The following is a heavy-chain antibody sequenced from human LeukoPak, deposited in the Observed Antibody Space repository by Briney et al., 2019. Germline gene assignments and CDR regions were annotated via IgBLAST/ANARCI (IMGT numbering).Heavy chain of an antibody. CDR2: IYTSGST. CDR3: ARGRGWFDP. CDR1: GGSISSYY. V-gene: IGHV4-4*09. Sequence: SETLSLTCTVSGGSISSYYWSWIRQPPGKGLEWIGYIYTSGSTNYNPSLKSRVTISVDTSKNQFSLKLSSVTAAYTAVYYCARGRGWFDPWGQGTLVTVSS. J-gene: IGHJ5*02. D-gene: IGHD5-24*01.